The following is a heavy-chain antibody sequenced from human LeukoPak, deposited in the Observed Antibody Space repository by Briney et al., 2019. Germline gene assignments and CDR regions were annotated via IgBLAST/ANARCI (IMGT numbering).Heavy chain of an antibody. D-gene: IGHD3-9*01. CDR1: EFTFSSYE. CDR3: ARGVANYDILTGYYSPYGAFDV. J-gene: IGHJ3*01. V-gene: IGHV3-48*03. CDR2: ISSTSDNI. Sequence: GGSLRLSCAASEFTFSSYEMNWVRQAPGKGLEWVSYISSTSDNIYYADSVKGRFTISRDNAKNSLYLQMNSLRGDDTALYYCARGVANYDILTGYYSPYGAFDVWGQGTMVTVSS.